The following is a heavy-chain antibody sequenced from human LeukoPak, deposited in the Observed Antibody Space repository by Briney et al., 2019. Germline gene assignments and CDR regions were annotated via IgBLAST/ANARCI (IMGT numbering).Heavy chain of an antibody. J-gene: IGHJ4*02. CDR2: INPNSGVT. CDR3: ARVLYQWELRRFDY. CDR1: GYTFTDYY. Sequence: GASVKVSCKASGYTFTDYYMHWVRQAPGQGLEWMGWINPNSGVTNYAQKFQGRVTMTRDTSISTAYMELSRLRSDDTAVYYCARVLYQWELRRFDYWGQGTLVTVSS. D-gene: IGHD1-26*01. V-gene: IGHV1-2*02.